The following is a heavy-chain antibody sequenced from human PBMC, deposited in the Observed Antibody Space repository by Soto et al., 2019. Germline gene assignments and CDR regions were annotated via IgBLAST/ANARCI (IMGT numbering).Heavy chain of an antibody. CDR1: GFTFSSYS. V-gene: IGHV3-21*01. D-gene: IGHD5-12*01. CDR2: ISSSSSYI. CDR3: ARVRRATKYAFDI. Sequence: SCAASGFTFSSYSMNWVRQAPGKGLEWVSSISSSSSYIYYADSVKGRFTISRDNAKNSLYLQMNSLRAEDTAVYYCARVRRATKYAFDIWGQGTMVPSPQ. J-gene: IGHJ3*02.